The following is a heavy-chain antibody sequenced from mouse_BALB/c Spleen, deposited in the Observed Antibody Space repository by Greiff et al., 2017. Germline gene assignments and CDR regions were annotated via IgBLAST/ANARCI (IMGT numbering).Heavy chain of an antibody. D-gene: IGHD2-14*01. CDR2: IWSGGST. CDR3: ASNYRYDYWFAY. V-gene: IGHV2-2*02. J-gene: IGHJ3*01. Sequence: VQRVESGPGLVQPSQSLSITCTVSGFSLTSYGVHWVRQSPGKGLEWLGVIWSGGSTDYNAAFISRLSISKDNSKSQVFFKMNSLQANDTAIYYCASNYRYDYWFAYWGQGTLVTVSA. CDR1: GFSLTSYG.